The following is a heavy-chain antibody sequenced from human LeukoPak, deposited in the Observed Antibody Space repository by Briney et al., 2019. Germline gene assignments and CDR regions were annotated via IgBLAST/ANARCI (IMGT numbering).Heavy chain of an antibody. J-gene: IGHJ4*02. CDR2: ISSSSSYI. D-gene: IGHD6-19*01. Sequence: GGSLRLSCAASGFTFSSYSMNWVRQAPGKGLEWVSSISSSSSYIYYADSVKGRFTISRDNAKNSLYLQMNSLRAEDTALYYCARDQWRGVFDYWGQGTLVTVSS. CDR3: ARDQWRGVFDY. CDR1: GFTFSSYS. V-gene: IGHV3-21*04.